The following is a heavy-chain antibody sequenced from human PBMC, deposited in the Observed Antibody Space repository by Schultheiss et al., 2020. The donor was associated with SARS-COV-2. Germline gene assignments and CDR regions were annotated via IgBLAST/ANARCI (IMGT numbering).Heavy chain of an antibody. CDR2: INHSGST. CDR1: GGSISSSNW. D-gene: IGHD1-26*01. CDR3: ARRGQGGSHPLGSDAFDI. V-gene: IGHV4-4*02. Sequence: SETLSLTCAVSGGSISSSNWWSWVRQPPGKGLEWIGEINHSGSTNYNPSLKSRVTISVDTSKNQFSLKLSSVTAADTAVYYCARRGQGGSHPLGSDAFDIWGQGTMVTVSS. J-gene: IGHJ3*02.